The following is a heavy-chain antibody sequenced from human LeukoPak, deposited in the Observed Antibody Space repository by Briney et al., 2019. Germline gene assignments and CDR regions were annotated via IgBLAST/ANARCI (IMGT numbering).Heavy chain of an antibody. D-gene: IGHD7-27*01. CDR1: GFTFSSYW. Sequence: PGGSLRLSCVASGFTFSSYWMTWVRRAPGKGLEWVANIKTDGSLTYYVDSVKGRFTISRDNAENSLYLQMNSLRAEDTAVYYCARDLNWETYWGQGTLVSVSS. CDR2: IKTDGSLT. V-gene: IGHV3-7*01. J-gene: IGHJ4*02. CDR3: ARDLNWETY.